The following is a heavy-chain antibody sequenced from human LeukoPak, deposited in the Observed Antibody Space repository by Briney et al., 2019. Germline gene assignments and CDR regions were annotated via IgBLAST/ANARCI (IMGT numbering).Heavy chain of an antibody. D-gene: IGHD3-10*01. CDR1: GYTFTGYY. CDR3: ARVYGSGSYYYFDY. J-gene: IGHJ4*02. Sequence: ASVKVSCKASGYTFTGYYMHWVRQAPGQGLEWMGWINPNSGGTNYAQKFQGRVTMTRDTSISTAYMELRSLRSDDTAVYYCARVYGSGSYYYFDYWGQGTLVTVSS. V-gene: IGHV1-2*02. CDR2: INPNSGGT.